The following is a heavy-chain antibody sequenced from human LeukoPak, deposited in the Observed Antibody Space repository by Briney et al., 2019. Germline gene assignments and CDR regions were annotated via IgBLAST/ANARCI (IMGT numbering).Heavy chain of an antibody. CDR1: GLAFSSYA. Sequence: PGGSLRLSCAASGLAFSSYAMSSVCPAPGEGLEWVSAISGSGGSTYYADSVKGRFTISRDNSKNTLYLQMNSLRADDTAVYYCAKEGGTMIVVVIYYFDYWGQGTLVTVSS. CDR3: AKEGGTMIVVVIYYFDY. J-gene: IGHJ4*02. V-gene: IGHV3-23*01. D-gene: IGHD3-22*01. CDR2: ISGSGGST.